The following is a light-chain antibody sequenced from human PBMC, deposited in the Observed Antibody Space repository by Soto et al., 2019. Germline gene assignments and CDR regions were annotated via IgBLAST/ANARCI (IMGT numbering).Light chain of an antibody. CDR3: QQYSAYSLT. Sequence: DIQMTQSPSTLSGSVGDRVTITCRASQSISGWLAWYQQRPGKAPKLLIYDASNLESGVPSRFSGSGSGTDFTLTISSLQPDDFATFYCQQYSAYSLTFGQGTKVDIK. CDR2: DAS. CDR1: QSISGW. J-gene: IGKJ1*01. V-gene: IGKV1-5*01.